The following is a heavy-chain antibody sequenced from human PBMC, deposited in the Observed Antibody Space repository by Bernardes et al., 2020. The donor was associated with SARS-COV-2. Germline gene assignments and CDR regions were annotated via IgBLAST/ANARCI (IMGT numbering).Heavy chain of an antibody. CDR3: ARRMDIVVVPAARRVRDAFDI. V-gene: IGHV1-18*01. CDR2: ISAYNGNT. D-gene: IGHD2-2*03. J-gene: IGHJ3*02. CDR1: GYTFTSYG. Sequence: ASMKVSCKASGYTFTSYGISWVRQAPGQGLEWMGWISAYNGNTNYAQKLQGRVTMTTDTSTSTAYMELRSLRSDDTAVYYCARRMDIVVVPAARRVRDAFDIWGKGTMVTVSS.